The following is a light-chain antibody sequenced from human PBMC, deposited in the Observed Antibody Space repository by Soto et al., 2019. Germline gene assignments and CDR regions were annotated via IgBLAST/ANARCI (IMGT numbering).Light chain of an antibody. CDR3: AAWDDSLNGLV. CDR2: ANN. Sequence: QSVLTQPPSASGTPGQRVSISCSGARSNIGINAVDWYQQLPGTAPKVLIYANNQRPSGVPDRFSGSKSGTSASLAITGLQSDDEAHYYCAAWDDSLNGLVFGGGTKVTVL. J-gene: IGLJ2*01. CDR1: RSNIGINA. V-gene: IGLV1-44*01.